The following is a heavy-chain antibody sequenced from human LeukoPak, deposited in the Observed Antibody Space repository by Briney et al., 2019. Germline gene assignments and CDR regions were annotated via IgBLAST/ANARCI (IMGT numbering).Heavy chain of an antibody. CDR2: ISWNSGSI. D-gene: IGHD1-1*01. V-gene: IGHV3-9*01. CDR1: GFTFSSYA. CDR3: AKDMRYNWNAIDY. Sequence: GGSLRLSCAASGFTFSSYAMSWVRQAPGKGLEWVSGISWNSGSIGYADSVKGRFTISRDNAKNSLYLQMNSLGAEDTALYYCAKDMRYNWNAIDYWGQGTLVTVSS. J-gene: IGHJ4*02.